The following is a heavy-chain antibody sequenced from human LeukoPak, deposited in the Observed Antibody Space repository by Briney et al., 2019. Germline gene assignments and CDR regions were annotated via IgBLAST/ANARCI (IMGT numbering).Heavy chain of an antibody. Sequence: GRSLRLSCAASGFTFGHSAMHWVRQAPGKGLPWMAVISSDGSNKIYSNSVRGRFTISRDNARDTLYLQMNSLKPEDTAVYYCARARFAMAGLGADALHFWGQGTMVTVSS. CDR2: ISSDGSNK. CDR1: GFTFGHSA. V-gene: IGHV3-30-3*01. D-gene: IGHD3-16*01. CDR3: ARARFAMAGLGADALHF. J-gene: IGHJ3*01.